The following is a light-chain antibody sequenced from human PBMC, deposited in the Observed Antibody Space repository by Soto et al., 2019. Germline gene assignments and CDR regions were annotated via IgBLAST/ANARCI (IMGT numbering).Light chain of an antibody. CDR3: KQRSNWHLT. Sequence: EIVRTPSPATLSVAPVDIFKLYCRASQSVASHLAWYQQKRGQAPRLLIHGASTRATGIKGRFSGSGSGTDFTLIIRSMQAEDFAVYYCKQRSNWHLTFGGGHKV. V-gene: IGKV3-15*01. J-gene: IGKJ4*01. CDR1: QSVASH. CDR2: GAS.